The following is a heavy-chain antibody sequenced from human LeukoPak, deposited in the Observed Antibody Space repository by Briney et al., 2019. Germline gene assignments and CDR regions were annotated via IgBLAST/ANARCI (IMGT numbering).Heavy chain of an antibody. CDR3: ARESPYSSSWYPGFDP. CDR2: INPNSGGT. CDR1: GYTFTGYY. J-gene: IGHJ5*02. Sequence: ASVKVSCTASGYTFTGYYMHWVRQAPGQGLEWMGWINPNSGGTNYAQKFQGRVTMTRDTSISTAYMELSRLRSDDTAVYYCARESPYSSSWYPGFDPWGQGTLVTVSS. V-gene: IGHV1-2*02. D-gene: IGHD6-13*01.